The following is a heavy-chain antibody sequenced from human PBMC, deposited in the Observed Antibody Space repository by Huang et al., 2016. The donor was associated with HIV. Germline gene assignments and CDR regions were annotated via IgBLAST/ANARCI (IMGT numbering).Heavy chain of an antibody. CDR3: ARAYFDILSNTKDYFDY. Sequence: EVQLVESGGGLVQPGGSLRLSCAASGFTFSSYDMHWVRQVTVKVLEWVSGSGTGGDTYYPDSVKGRFTISRENVKNSLYLQMNRLTAGDAAVYYCARAYFDILSNTKDYFDYWGQGILVTVSS. J-gene: IGHJ4*02. CDR1: GFTFSSYD. CDR2: SGTGGDT. D-gene: IGHD3-9*01. V-gene: IGHV3-13*01.